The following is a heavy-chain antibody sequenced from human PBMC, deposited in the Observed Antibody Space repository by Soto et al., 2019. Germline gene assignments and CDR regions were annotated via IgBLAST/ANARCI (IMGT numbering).Heavy chain of an antibody. CDR2: ISGSGGST. J-gene: IGHJ3*02. V-gene: IGHV3-23*01. CDR3: AKGGRVLRFLEPQSGAFDI. D-gene: IGHD3-3*01. CDR1: GFTFSSYA. Sequence: GGSLRLSCAASGFTFSSYAMSWVRQAPGKGLEWVSAISGSGGSTYYADSVKGRFTISRDNSKNTLYLQMNSLRAEDTAVYYCAKGGRVLRFLEPQSGAFDIWGQGTMVTVSS.